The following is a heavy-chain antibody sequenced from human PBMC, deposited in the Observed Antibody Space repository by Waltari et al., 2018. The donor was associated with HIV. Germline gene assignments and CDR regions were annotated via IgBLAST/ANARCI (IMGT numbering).Heavy chain of an antibody. CDR1: GFTFGDYA. CDR2: IRSKAYGGTT. D-gene: IGHD2-2*01. J-gene: IGHJ6*02. V-gene: IGHV3-49*03. Sequence: EEQLVESGGGLVQPGRSLRLSCTASGFTFGDYAMSWFRQAPGKGLEWVGFIRSKAYGGTTEYAASVKGRFTISRDDSKSIAYLQMNSLKTEDTAVYYCTRDDCSSTSCYEYGMDVWGQGTTVTVSS. CDR3: TRDDCSSTSCYEYGMDV.